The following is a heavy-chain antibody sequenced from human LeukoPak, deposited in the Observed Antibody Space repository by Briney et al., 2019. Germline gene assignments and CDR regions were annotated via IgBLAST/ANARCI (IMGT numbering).Heavy chain of an antibody. CDR2: IKRQSDGGTT. CDR3: KGATTTFDI. Sequence: ETLSLTCAVYGGSFSGYYWSWIRQPPGKGLEWVGRIKRQSDGGTTDYAAPVSGRFTISRDDSKNTVYLQMSGLKTEDTAMYYCKGATTTFDIWGQGTMVTVSS. V-gene: IGHV3-15*01. J-gene: IGHJ3*02. CDR1: GGSFSGYY. D-gene: IGHD1-26*01.